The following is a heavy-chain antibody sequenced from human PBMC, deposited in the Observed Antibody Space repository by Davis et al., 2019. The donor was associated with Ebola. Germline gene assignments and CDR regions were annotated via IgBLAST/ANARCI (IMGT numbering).Heavy chain of an antibody. Sequence: AASVKVSCKASGYTFTGYFIHWVRQAPGQGLEWMGWISAYNGNTNYAQKLQGRVTMTTDTSTSTAYMELRSLRSDDTAVYYCARDLVMTTVSPGGYWGQGTLVTVSS. V-gene: IGHV1-18*04. CDR1: GYTFTGYF. CDR2: ISAYNGNT. CDR3: ARDLVMTTVSPGGY. D-gene: IGHD4-17*01. J-gene: IGHJ4*02.